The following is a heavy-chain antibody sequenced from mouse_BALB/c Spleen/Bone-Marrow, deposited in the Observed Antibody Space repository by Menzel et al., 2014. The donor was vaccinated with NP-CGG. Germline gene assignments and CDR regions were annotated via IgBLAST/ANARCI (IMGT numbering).Heavy chain of an antibody. CDR1: GFSLTSYG. D-gene: IGHD2-1*01. V-gene: IGHV2-3*01. J-gene: IGHJ3*01. CDR2: IWGDGST. CDR3: AKPTGNYLFPY. Sequence: VQLVESGPGLVAPSQSLSITCTVSGFSLTSYGVSWVRQPPGKGLEWLGIIWGDGSTNYHTALISRLSIIKDNSKSQVFLKLNSLQTDDTATYYCAKPTGNYLFPYWGQGTLVTVSA.